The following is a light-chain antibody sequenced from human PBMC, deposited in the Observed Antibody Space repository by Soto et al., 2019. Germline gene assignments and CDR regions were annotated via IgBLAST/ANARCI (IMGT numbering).Light chain of an antibody. CDR3: QQYDTTPIT. CDR2: WAS. CDR1: QSVLYTSNNKNY. Sequence: DIVMTQSPDSLAVSLGERATINCKSSQSVLYTSNNKNYLAWYRQRPGQPPKLLLYWASTRASGVPDRFSGSGSGTDFTPTISSLQAEDVAVYYCQQYDTTPITFGQGTRLEIK. J-gene: IGKJ5*01. V-gene: IGKV4-1*01.